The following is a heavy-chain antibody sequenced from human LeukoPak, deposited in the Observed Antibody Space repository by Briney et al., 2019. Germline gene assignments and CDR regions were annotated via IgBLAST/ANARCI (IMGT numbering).Heavy chain of an antibody. Sequence: GGPLRLSCAASGFTFSSYGMSWVRQAPGKGLEWVSAISGSGGSTYYADSVKGRFTISRDNSKNTLYLQMNSLRAEDTAVYHCANMNWRIRIVGGYWGQGTLVAVSS. J-gene: IGHJ4*02. CDR1: GFTFSSYG. V-gene: IGHV3-23*01. CDR3: ANMNWRIRIVGGY. CDR2: ISGSGGST. D-gene: IGHD1-26*01.